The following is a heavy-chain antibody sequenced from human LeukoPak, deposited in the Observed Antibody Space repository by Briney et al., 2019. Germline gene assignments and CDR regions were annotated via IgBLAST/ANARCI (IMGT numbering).Heavy chain of an antibody. J-gene: IGHJ4*02. D-gene: IGHD3-22*01. CDR1: GGSISTNNW. CDR2: IYHSGST. V-gene: IGHV4-4*02. CDR3: ARDQGGVVVGNYHDSSGFDY. Sequence: SGTLSLTCAVSGGSISTNNWWSWVRQPPGKGLEWIGEIYHSGSTNYNPSLKSPVTISVDKSKNQFSLKLSSVTAADTAVYYCARDQGGVVVGNYHDSSGFDYWGQGTLVTVSS.